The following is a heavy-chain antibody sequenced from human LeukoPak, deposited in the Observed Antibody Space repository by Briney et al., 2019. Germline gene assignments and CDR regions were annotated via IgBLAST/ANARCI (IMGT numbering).Heavy chain of an antibody. CDR1: GHTFADYF. V-gene: IGHV1-2*06. CDR3: ARDVSSTPNWEFDY. CDR2: INANSGGT. J-gene: IGHJ4*02. Sequence: ASVKVSCKTSGHTFADYFIHWVRQAPGQGLEWMGRINANSGGTEYQQKFQGRVTMTRDTSISTAYVEVNWLISDDTAIYYSARDVSSTPNWEFDYWGRGTQVTVSS. D-gene: IGHD1-26*01.